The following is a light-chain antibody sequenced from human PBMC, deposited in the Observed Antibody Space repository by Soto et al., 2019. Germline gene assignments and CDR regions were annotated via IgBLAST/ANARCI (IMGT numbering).Light chain of an antibody. V-gene: IGLV2-14*01. J-gene: IGLJ2*01. CDR3: AAWEDSLIGLGVV. CDR1: RSDVGGYDY. CDR2: EVR. Sequence: QSALTQPASVSGSPGQSITISCTGTRSDVGGYDYVSWYQQHPGKAPKLMIYEVRNRPSGVSDRFSGSKSGNTASLTISGLQAEDEADYYCAAWEDSLIGLGVVFGGGTKLTVL.